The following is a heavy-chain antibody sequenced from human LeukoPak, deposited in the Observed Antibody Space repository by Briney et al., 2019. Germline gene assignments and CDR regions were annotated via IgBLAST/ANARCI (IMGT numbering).Heavy chain of an antibody. CDR1: GYTFTSYG. CDR3: ARGGIVVVPAALNPFDY. V-gene: IGHV1-18*01. Sequence: ASVKVSCKASGYTFTSYGISWVRQASGQGLEWMGWISAYNGNTNYAQKLQGRVTMTTDTSTSTAYMELRSLRSDDTAVYYCARGGIVVVPAALNPFDYWGQGTLVTVSS. CDR2: ISAYNGNT. J-gene: IGHJ4*02. D-gene: IGHD2-2*01.